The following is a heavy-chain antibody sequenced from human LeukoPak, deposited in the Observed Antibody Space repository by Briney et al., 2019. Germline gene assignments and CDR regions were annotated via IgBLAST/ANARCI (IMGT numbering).Heavy chain of an antibody. V-gene: IGHV4-4*09. CDR2: IYTSGRP. CDR3: ARQIYDYVWGSSRYSAYFDY. D-gene: IGHD3-16*02. Sequence: SETLSLTCTVSGGSISSYYWSWIRQPPGKALEWIGYIYTSGRPNYSPSLKSRVTISVDTSKNRFSLKLTSVTAADTAVYYCARQIYDYVWGSSRYSAYFDYWGQGTLVTVSS. J-gene: IGHJ4*02. CDR1: GGSISSYY.